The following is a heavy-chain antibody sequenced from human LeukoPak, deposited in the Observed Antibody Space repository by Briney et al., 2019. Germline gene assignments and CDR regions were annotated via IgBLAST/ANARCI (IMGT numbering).Heavy chain of an antibody. D-gene: IGHD4-17*01. Sequence: GGSLRLSCAASGFTFSSYAMSWVRQAPGKGLEWVSAISGSGGSTYYADSVKGRFTISRDNAKNSLYLQMNSLRAEDTAVYYCARDRSTVTTWVDYWGQGTLVTVSS. CDR3: ARDRSTVTTWVDY. CDR2: ISGSGGST. V-gene: IGHV3-23*01. CDR1: GFTFSSYA. J-gene: IGHJ4*02.